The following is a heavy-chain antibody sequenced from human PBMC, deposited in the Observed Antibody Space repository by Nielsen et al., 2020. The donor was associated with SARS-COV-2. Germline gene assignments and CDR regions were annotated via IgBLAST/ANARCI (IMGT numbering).Heavy chain of an antibody. Sequence: ASVKVSCKASGYTFTDYYIHWVRQAPGQGLEWMGRINPYSGGTNYAQKFQGTVTMTRDASIRTVYMELTSDDTAVYYCARARATIFGQVMSYGMDVWGQGTTVAVSS. CDR1: GYTFTDYY. J-gene: IGHJ6*02. CDR3: ARARATIFGQVMSYGMDV. D-gene: IGHD3/OR15-3a*01. CDR2: INPYSGGT. V-gene: IGHV1-2*06.